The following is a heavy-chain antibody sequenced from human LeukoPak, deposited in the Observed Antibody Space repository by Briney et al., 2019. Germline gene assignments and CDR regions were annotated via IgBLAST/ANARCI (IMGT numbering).Heavy chain of an antibody. CDR1: GGSISSSSYY. D-gene: IGHD2-2*01. J-gene: IGHJ4*02. V-gene: IGHV4-61*05. Sequence: SETLSLTCTVSGGSISSSSYYWSWIRQPPGKGLEWIGYIYYSGSTSYNPSLRSRVTISVDASKNQFSLKLSSVTAADTAVYYCAGHSASGDYWGQGTLVTVSS. CDR2: IYYSGST. CDR3: AGHSASGDY.